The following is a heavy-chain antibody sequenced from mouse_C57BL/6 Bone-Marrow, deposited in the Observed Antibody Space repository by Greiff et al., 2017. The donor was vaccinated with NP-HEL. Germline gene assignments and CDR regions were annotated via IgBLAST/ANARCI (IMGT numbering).Heavy chain of an antibody. D-gene: IGHD1-2*01. CDR2: IWSGGST. J-gene: IGHJ2*01. CDR1: GFSLTSYG. CDR3: ASHYYGLFDY. V-gene: IGHV2-2*01. Sequence: VQLVESGPGLVQPSQSLSITCTVSGFSLTSYGVHWVRQSPGKGLEWLGVIWSGGSTDSNAAFISRLSISKDNSKSQVFFKMNSLQADDTAIYYCASHYYGLFDYWGQGTTLTVSS.